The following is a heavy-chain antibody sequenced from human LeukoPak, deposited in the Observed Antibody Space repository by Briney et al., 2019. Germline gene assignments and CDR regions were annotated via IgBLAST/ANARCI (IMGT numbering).Heavy chain of an antibody. Sequence: GESLKISCKGSGYIFTSYWIAWVRQMPGKGLEWMGIIYPGDSDTRYSPSCQGQVTISADKSISTAYLQWSSLKASDTAMYYCARQWYYYDSSGYLMGAFDIWGQGTMVTVSS. CDR2: IYPGDSDT. V-gene: IGHV5-51*01. CDR3: ARQWYYYDSSGYLMGAFDI. CDR1: GYIFTSYW. D-gene: IGHD3-22*01. J-gene: IGHJ3*02.